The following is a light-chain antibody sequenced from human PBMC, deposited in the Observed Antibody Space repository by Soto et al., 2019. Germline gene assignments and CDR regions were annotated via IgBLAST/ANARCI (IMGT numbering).Light chain of an antibody. J-gene: IGKJ3*01. Sequence: EIVLTQSPGTLSLSPGERATLSCRASQSVSSSYLAWYQQKPGQAPRLLIYGASSRATGIPDRFSGSGSGTDFTLTLSRLEPEDFPVYYCQQFGSSPLFTVGPGTKVDVK. V-gene: IGKV3-20*01. CDR1: QSVSSSY. CDR2: GAS. CDR3: QQFGSSPLFT.